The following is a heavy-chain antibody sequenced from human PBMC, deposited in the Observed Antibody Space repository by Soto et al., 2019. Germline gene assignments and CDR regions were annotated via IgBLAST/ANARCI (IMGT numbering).Heavy chain of an antibody. Sequence: GESLKISGAGSGFTVSSNYMTWVRQAPGKRLEWVSVIYIGGSSYYADSVKGWFTISRDNSKNTLYLQMNSLRAEDTAIYYCAKEGVTRPIDYWGQGTLVTVSS. CDR2: IYIGGSS. V-gene: IGHV3-53*01. CDR1: GFTVSSNY. D-gene: IGHD3-10*01. CDR3: AKEGVTRPIDY. J-gene: IGHJ4*02.